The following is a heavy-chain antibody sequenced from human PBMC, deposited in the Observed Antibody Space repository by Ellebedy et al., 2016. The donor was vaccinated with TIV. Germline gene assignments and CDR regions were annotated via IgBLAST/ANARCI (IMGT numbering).Heavy chain of an antibody. CDR2: ISYDGSNK. Sequence: GESLKISXAASGFTFSSYAMHWVRQTPGKGLEWVAVISYDGSNKYYADSVKGRFTISRDNSKNTLYLQMNSLRAEDTAVYYCAKSPGREGYWGQGTLVTVSS. CDR1: GFTFSSYA. J-gene: IGHJ4*02. V-gene: IGHV3-30-3*02. CDR3: AKSPGREGY. D-gene: IGHD1-26*01.